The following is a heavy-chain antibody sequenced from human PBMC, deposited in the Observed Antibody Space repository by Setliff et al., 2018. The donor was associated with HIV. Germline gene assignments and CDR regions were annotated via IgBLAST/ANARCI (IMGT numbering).Heavy chain of an antibody. V-gene: IGHV4-38-2*01. J-gene: IGHJ4*02. CDR3: AGVDLGYSSNRYIDY. D-gene: IGHD6-13*01. Sequence: PSETLSLTCPVSGYSISSGYYWGWIRQPPGKGLEWIGNIHHSGSVYYNLSLKRRVTISVDTSKNQFSLKLTSATAADTAVFYCAGVDLGYSSNRYIDYWGQGMLGTVS. CDR1: GYSISSGYY. CDR2: IHHSGSV.